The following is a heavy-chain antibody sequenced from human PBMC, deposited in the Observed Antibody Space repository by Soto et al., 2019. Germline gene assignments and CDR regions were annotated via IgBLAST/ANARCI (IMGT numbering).Heavy chain of an antibody. Sequence: SETLSLTCTVSGGSFTSTNYFWGWIRQPPGKGLEWIGYMYYNGNTFYSPSLKSRVTMSVDTSKRQFSLDLSSVTAADTAMYYCARLQTYDSRAAPTPIFHPWGLGAMVTVS. CDR2: MYYNGNT. V-gene: IGHV4-39*01. D-gene: IGHD3-22*01. J-gene: IGHJ1*01. CDR1: GGSFTSTNYF. CDR3: ARLQTYDSRAAPTPIFHP.